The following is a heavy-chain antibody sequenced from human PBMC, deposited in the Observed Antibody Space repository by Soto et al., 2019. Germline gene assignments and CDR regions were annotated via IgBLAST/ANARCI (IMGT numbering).Heavy chain of an antibody. CDR2: IWYDGSNK. V-gene: IGHV3-33*01. D-gene: IGHD2-15*01. J-gene: IGHJ6*02. CDR1: GFTFSSYG. CDR3: ASEYCSGGSFYYYGMDV. Sequence: QVQLVESGGGVVQPGRSLRLSCAASGFTFSSYGMHWVRQAPGKGLEWVAVIWYDGSNKYYADSVKGRFTISRDNSNNTLYLQMNSVRAEDTAVYYCASEYCSGGSFYYYGMDVWGQGTTVTVSS.